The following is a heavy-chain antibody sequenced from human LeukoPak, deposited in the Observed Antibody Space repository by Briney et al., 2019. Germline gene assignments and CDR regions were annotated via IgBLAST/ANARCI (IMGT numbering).Heavy chain of an antibody. V-gene: IGHV3-66*01. D-gene: IGHD2-15*01. CDR1: GFSVSSNY. Sequence: GGSLRLSCAASGFSVSSNYLSWVRQAPGKGLEWVSVLYGTGKTYYADSVKGRFTISRDNSKNTLYLQMNSLRAEDTAVYYCGRENCGGGYCYDPYYFHYWGQGTLVTVSS. CDR2: LYGTGKT. J-gene: IGHJ4*02. CDR3: GRENCGGGYCYDPYYFHY.